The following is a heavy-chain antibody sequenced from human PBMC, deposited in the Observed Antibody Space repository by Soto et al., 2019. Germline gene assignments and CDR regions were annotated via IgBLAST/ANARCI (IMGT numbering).Heavy chain of an antibody. CDR3: ARVGTLGGYDILTGYYNYYYYYGMDV. CDR1: GFTFSSYA. J-gene: IGHJ6*02. Sequence: GGSLRLSCAASGFTFSSYAMHWVRQAPGKGLEWVAVISYDGSNKYYADSVKGRFTISRDNSKNTLYLQMNSLRAEDTAVYYCARVGTLGGYDILTGYYNYYYYYGMDVWGQGTTVTVSS. CDR2: ISYDGSNK. V-gene: IGHV3-30-3*01. D-gene: IGHD3-9*01.